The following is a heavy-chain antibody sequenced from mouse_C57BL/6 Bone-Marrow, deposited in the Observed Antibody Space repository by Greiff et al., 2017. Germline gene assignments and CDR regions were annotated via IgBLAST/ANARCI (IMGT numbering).Heavy chain of an antibody. Sequence: EVMLVESGGGLVKPGGSLKLSCAASGFTFSSYAMSWVRQTPEKRLEWVATISDGGSYTYYPDNVKGRFTISRDNAKNNLYLQMSHLKSEDTAMYYCAREGYYYGSTRFAYWGQGTLVTVSA. CDR2: ISDGGSYT. D-gene: IGHD1-1*01. CDR1: GFTFSSYA. CDR3: AREGYYYGSTRFAY. J-gene: IGHJ3*01. V-gene: IGHV5-4*01.